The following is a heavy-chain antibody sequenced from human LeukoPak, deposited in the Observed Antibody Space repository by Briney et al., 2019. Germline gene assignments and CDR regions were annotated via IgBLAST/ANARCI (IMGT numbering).Heavy chain of an antibody. CDR2: MNPNSGNT. CDR1: GYTLTSYD. Sequence: GASVKDSCKASGYTLTSYDINWVRQATGQGPEWMGWMNPNSGNTGYAQKFQGRFTMTRDTSISTAYMELSRLRSDDTAVYYCARDHFRTEQIDYWGQGTLPDYWGQGTLVTVSS. D-gene: IGHD4-11*01. V-gene: IGHV1-8*01. CDR3: ARDHFRTEQIDYWGQGTLPDY. J-gene: IGHJ4*02.